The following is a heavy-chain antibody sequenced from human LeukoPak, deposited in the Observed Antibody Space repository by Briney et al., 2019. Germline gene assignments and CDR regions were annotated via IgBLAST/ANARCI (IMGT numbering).Heavy chain of an antibody. CDR1: GGSISSYY. CDR2: IYYSGST. J-gene: IGHJ4*02. CDR3: ARWTAAAGPYYYFDY. V-gene: IGHV4-59*01. D-gene: IGHD6-13*01. Sequence: SQTLCLTCTVSGGSISSYYWSWIRQPPGKGLEWIGYIYYSGSTNYNPSLKSRVTISVDTSKNQFSLKLSSVTAADTAVYYCARWTAAAGPYYYFDYWGQGTLVTVSS.